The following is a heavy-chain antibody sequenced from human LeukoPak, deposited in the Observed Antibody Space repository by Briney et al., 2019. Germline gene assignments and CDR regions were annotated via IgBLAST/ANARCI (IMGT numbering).Heavy chain of an antibody. CDR2: IKSKTDGGTT. V-gene: IGHV3-15*01. D-gene: IGHD1-7*01. CDR1: GFTFSNAW. Sequence: GGSLRLSCATSGFTFSNAWMTWVRQAPGKGLEWVGRIKSKTDGGTTDYAAPVKGRFTISRDDSKSTLYLQMNSLKTEDTAVYYCTTSYWNYASFFSYWAQGTLVTVSS. J-gene: IGHJ4*02. CDR3: TTSYWNYASFFSY.